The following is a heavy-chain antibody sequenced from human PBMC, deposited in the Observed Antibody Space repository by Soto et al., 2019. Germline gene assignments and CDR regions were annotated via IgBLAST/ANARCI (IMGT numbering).Heavy chain of an antibody. CDR3: ARRGPGTYFAY. Sequence: EVQLLESGGGLVQPGGSLRLSCAASGFTFSSYAMRWVRQAPGKGLEWVSAVSGSGGSTYYADSVKGRFTISRDNSKNPVHLQMMSLRAEDTAVYDCARRGPGTYFAYWGQGTLVTVSS. CDR2: VSGSGGST. J-gene: IGHJ4*02. CDR1: GFTFSSYA. D-gene: IGHD6-13*01. V-gene: IGHV3-23*01.